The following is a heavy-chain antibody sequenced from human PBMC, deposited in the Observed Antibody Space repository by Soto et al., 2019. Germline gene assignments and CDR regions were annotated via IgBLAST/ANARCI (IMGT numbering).Heavy chain of an antibody. CDR3: ASLAAAGHFDY. V-gene: IGHV4-34*01. D-gene: IGHD6-13*01. CDR2: INHSGST. Sequence: ASETLSLTCAVYGGSFSGYYWSWIRQPPGKGLEWIGEINHSGSTNYNPSLKSRVTISVDTSKNQFSLKLSSVTAADTAVYYCASLAAAGHFDYWGQGTLVTVSS. J-gene: IGHJ4*02. CDR1: GGSFSGYY.